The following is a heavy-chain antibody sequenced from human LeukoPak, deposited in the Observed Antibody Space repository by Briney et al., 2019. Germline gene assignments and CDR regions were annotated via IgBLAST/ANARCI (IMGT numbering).Heavy chain of an antibody. V-gene: IGHV3-48*04. CDR2: ISSSSITI. D-gene: IGHD2-15*01. J-gene: IGHJ4*02. Sequence: GGSLRLSCAASGFTFSSYSLNWVREAPGEGLVGVSFISSSSITIYYADSVKGRFTISRDNAEKSLYLQMNSLRAEDTAVYYCARDRGGSYSAIDYWGQGTLVTVSS. CDR3: ARDRGGSYSAIDY. CDR1: GFTFSSYS.